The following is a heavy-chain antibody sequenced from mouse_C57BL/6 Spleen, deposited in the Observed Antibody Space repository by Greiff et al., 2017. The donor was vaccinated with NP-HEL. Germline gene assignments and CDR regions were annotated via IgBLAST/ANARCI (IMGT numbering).Heavy chain of an antibody. J-gene: IGHJ3*01. CDR3: ARAEAY. CDR2: ISDGGSYT. Sequence: EVNVVESGGGLVKPGGSLKLSCAASGFTFSSYAMSWVRQTPEKRLEWVATISDGGSYTYYPDNVKGRFTISRDNAKNNLYLQMSHLKSEDTAMYYCARAEAYWGQGTLVTVSA. CDR1: GFTFSSYA. V-gene: IGHV5-4*03.